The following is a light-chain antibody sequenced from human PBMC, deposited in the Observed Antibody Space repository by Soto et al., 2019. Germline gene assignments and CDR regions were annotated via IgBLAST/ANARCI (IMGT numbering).Light chain of an antibody. CDR1: RSLLHSKGHNY. Sequence: DIVLTQSPLSLPVTPGEPASISCRSSRSLLHSKGHNYLDWYLQKTGQSTQLLISLGSNPASRVPDMFSSGISGADFRLKISRVEAEDVGIYYCMQPIEDPSTFGQGTKLQI. V-gene: IGKV2-28*01. CDR2: LGS. CDR3: MQPIEDPST. J-gene: IGKJ2*01.